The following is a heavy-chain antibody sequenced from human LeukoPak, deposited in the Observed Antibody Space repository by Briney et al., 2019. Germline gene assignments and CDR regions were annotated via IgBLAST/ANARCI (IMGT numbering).Heavy chain of an antibody. J-gene: IGHJ4*02. CDR1: GFTFSDYY. D-gene: IGHD3-16*01. V-gene: IGHV3-11*03. CDR3: ARTLRDLYSFDY. Sequence: GGSLRLSCAASGFTFSDYYMSWIRQAPGKGLEWVSYINGGSSYTNYADSVRGRFTISRDNAQNSLYLQMNSLRAEDTAMYYCARTLRDLYSFDYWGQGTPVTGSS. CDR2: INGGSSYT.